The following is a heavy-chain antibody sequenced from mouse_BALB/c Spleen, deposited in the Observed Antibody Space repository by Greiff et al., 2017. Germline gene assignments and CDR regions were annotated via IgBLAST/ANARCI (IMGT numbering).Heavy chain of an antibody. V-gene: IGHV1-9*01. Sequence: VQLQQSGAELMKPGASVKISCKATGYTFSSYWIEWVKQRPGHGLEWIGEILPGSGSTNYNEKFKGKATFTADTSSNTAYMQLSSLTSGDSAVYYCARYYRYDGFAYWGQGTLVTVSA. D-gene: IGHD2-14*01. CDR3: ARYYRYDGFAY. CDR1: GYTFSSYW. J-gene: IGHJ3*01. CDR2: ILPGSGST.